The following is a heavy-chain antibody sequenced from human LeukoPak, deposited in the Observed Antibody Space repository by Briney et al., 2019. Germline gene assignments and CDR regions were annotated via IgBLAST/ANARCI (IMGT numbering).Heavy chain of an antibody. CDR3: ARGYQLLRNNWFDP. Sequence: ASVKVSCKASGGTFSSYAISWVRQAPGQGLEWMGGIIPIFGTANYAQKFRGRVAITADKSTRTAYMELSSLRSEDTAVYYCARGYQLLRNNWFDPWGQGTLVTVSS. V-gene: IGHV1-69*06. CDR1: GGTFSSYA. D-gene: IGHD2-2*01. J-gene: IGHJ5*02. CDR2: IIPIFGTA.